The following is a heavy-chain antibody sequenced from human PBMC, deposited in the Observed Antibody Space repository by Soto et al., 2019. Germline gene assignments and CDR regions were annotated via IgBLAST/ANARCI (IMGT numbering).Heavy chain of an antibody. CDR3: ARRYGWLYFDY. J-gene: IGHJ4*02. V-gene: IGHV4-39*01. D-gene: IGHD6-19*01. Sequence: QLQLQESGPGLVKPWETLSLTCTVSGDSISSSNYFWGWIRQPPGKGLEWIGTIFYSGSTYYNPSLKSRVTISGDTSKNQVSLRLISVTAADTALYYCARRYGWLYFDYWGQGSLVTVSS. CDR2: IFYSGST. CDR1: GDSISSSNYF.